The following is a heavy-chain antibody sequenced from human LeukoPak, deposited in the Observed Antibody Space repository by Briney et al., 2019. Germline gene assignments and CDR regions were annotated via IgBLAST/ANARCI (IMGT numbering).Heavy chain of an antibody. CDR1: GFTFSRYS. CDR3: ARGSRLVVVERDAFDI. CDR2: ISISSNYI. Sequence: TGGSLRLSCAASGFTFSRYSMNWVRQAPGKGLEWVSSISISSNYIYYADSVKGRFTISRDNAKNSLYLQVNSLRAEDTAVYYCARGSRLVVVERDAFDIWGQGTMVTVSS. J-gene: IGHJ3*02. D-gene: IGHD2-15*01. V-gene: IGHV3-21*01.